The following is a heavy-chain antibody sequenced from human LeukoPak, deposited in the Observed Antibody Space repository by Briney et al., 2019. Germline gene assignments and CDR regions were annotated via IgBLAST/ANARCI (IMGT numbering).Heavy chain of an antibody. CDR1: GFTFSSYG. J-gene: IGHJ4*02. D-gene: IGHD5-18*01. Sequence: GGSLRLSCAASGFTFSSYGMHWVRQAPGKGLEWVSAISGSGGSTYYADSVKGRFTISRDNSKNTLYLQMNSLRAEDTAVYYCAKGVDTAMVSGFDYWGQGTLSPSPQ. V-gene: IGHV3-23*01. CDR2: ISGSGGST. CDR3: AKGVDTAMVSGFDY.